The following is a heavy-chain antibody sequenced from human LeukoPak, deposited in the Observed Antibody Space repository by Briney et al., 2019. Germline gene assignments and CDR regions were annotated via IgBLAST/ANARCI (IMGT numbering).Heavy chain of an antibody. J-gene: IGHJ3*02. CDR1: GGSIDGSISDYY. V-gene: IGHV4-34*01. CDR2: INHSGST. CDR3: ARGKQWLVPGTDAFDI. Sequence: PSETLSLTCTVSGGSIDGSISDYYWSWIRQPPGKGLEWIGEINHSGSTNYNPSLKSRVTISVDTSKNQFSLKLSSVTAADTAVYYCARGKQWLVPGTDAFDIWVQGTMVTVSS. D-gene: IGHD6-19*01.